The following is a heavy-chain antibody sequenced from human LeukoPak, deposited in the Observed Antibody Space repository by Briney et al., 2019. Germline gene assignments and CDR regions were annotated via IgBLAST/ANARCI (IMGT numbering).Heavy chain of an antibody. J-gene: IGHJ4*02. V-gene: IGHV1-2*06. D-gene: IGHD3-3*01. CDR1: GYTFTGYY. Sequence: ASVKVSCKASGYTFTGYYMHWVRQAAGQGLEWMGRINPNSGGTNYAQKFQGRVTMTRDTSISTAYMELSRLRSDDTAVYYCASSPIFGVVTHLYYFDYWGQGTLVTVSS. CDR3: ASSPIFGVVTHLYYFDY. CDR2: INPNSGGT.